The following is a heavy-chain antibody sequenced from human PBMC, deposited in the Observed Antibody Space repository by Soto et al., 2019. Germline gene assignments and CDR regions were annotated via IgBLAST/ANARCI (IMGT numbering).Heavy chain of an antibody. D-gene: IGHD3-10*01. CDR2: IIPIFGTA. J-gene: IGHJ4*02. V-gene: IGHV1-69*01. CDR1: GGTFSSYA. Sequence: QVQLVQSGAEVKKPGSSVKVSCKASGGTFSSYAISWGRQAPGQGLEWMGGIIPIFGTANYAQKFQGRVTITADESTSTDYMELSSLRSEDTAVYYCARAPDDYMVRGVIATPFDYWGQGTLVTVSS. CDR3: ARAPDDYMVRGVIATPFDY.